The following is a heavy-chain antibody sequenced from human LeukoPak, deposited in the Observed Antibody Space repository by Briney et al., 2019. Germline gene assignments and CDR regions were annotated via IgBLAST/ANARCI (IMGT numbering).Heavy chain of an antibody. J-gene: IGHJ4*02. V-gene: IGHV4-59*01. CDR1: GGSISSYY. Sequence: SETLSLTCTVSGGSISSYYWSWIRQPPGKGLEWIGYIYYSGSTNYNPSLKSRVTISVDTSKNQFSLKLSSVTAADTAVYYCAGQPYYYDSSGLDYWGQGTLVTVSS. CDR2: IYYSGST. CDR3: AGQPYYYDSSGLDY. D-gene: IGHD3-22*01.